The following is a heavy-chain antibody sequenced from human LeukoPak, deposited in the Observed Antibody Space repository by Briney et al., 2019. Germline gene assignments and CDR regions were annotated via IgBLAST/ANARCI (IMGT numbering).Heavy chain of an antibody. CDR1: GYTFTGYY. Sequence: ASVKVSCKASGYTFTGYYMHWVRQAPGQGLEWMGWINPNSGGTNSAQKFQGRVTMTSDTTMRTVHMELSRLRSDDTAVYYCAREVVRRPRSWFDPWGQGTLVTVSS. J-gene: IGHJ5*02. CDR3: AREVVRRPRSWFDP. D-gene: IGHD3-10*01. CDR2: INPNSGGT. V-gene: IGHV1-2*02.